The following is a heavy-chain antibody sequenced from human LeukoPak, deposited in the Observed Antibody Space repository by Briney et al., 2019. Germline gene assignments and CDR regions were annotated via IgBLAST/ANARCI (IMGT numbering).Heavy chain of an antibody. Sequence: SETLSLTCTVSGGSISSYYWSWIRQPPGKGLEWIGYIYYSGSTNYTPSLKSRVTISVDTSKNQFSLKLSSVTAADTAVYYCARARGSGSYYNRDAFDIWGQGTMVTVSS. CDR3: ARARGSGSYYNRDAFDI. D-gene: IGHD3-10*01. CDR2: IYYSGST. V-gene: IGHV4-59*01. CDR1: GGSISSYY. J-gene: IGHJ3*02.